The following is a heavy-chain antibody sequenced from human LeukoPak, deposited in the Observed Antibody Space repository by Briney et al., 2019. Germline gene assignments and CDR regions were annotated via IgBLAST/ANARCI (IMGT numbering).Heavy chain of an antibody. CDR1: GFTFSSYA. J-gene: IGHJ6*02. V-gene: IGHV3-30-3*01. Sequence: PGRSLRLSCAASGFTFSSYAMHWVRQAPGKGLEWVAVISYDGSNKYYADSVKGRFTISRDNSKNTLYLQMNSLRAEDTAVYYCAKVYSSWHHDYYYGMDVWGQGTTVTVSS. CDR2: ISYDGSNK. CDR3: AKVYSSWHHDYYYGMDV. D-gene: IGHD6-13*01.